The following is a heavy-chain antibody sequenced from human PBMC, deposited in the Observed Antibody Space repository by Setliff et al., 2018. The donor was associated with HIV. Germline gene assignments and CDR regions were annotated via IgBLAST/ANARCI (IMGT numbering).Heavy chain of an antibody. V-gene: IGHV1-69*05. CDR2: LIPFFGTA. J-gene: IGHJ3*02. CDR3: ARDSPYSSGRSRIAFDI. D-gene: IGHD6-19*01. CDR1: GVTFSRYT. Sequence: SVKVSCKASGVTFSRYTITWVRQAPGQGLEWVGGLIPFFGTANYAQKFQGRVTITTDESTSTAYMELSSLGSEDTAVYYCARDSPYSSGRSRIAFDIWGQGTMVTVSS.